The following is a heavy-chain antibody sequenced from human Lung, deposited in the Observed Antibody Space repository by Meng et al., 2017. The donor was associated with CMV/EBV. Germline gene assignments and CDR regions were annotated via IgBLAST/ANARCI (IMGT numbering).Heavy chain of an antibody. CDR2: ISWDGGST. J-gene: IGHJ4*02. CDR1: GFTFDDYT. D-gene: IGHD3-22*01. V-gene: IGHV3-43*01. CDR3: ARGYDSSGYLDY. Sequence: EVQLVESGGVVVQPGGSLRLSRVAAGFTFDDYTIHWVRQPPGEGLEWVSLISWDGGSTYYADSVEGRFTISRDNMKNSLYLQMNTLTSEDTALYYCARGYDSSGYLDYWCQGTMVTVSA.